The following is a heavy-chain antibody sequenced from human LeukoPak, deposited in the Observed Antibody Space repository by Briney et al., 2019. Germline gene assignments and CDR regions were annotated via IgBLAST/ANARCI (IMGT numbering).Heavy chain of an antibody. D-gene: IGHD1-26*01. V-gene: IGHV1-2*02. J-gene: IGHJ3*02. CDR3: ARDWSGSTGDAFDI. CDR1: GYTFIGYY. Sequence: ASVKLTCKASGYTFIGYYIYLVRQAPGPGLERKGWINPNSGGTKYAQKYQGRVTMTRDTSISTAYMELSRLRSDDTAMYYCARDWSGSTGDAFDIWGQGTMITVSS. CDR2: INPNSGGT.